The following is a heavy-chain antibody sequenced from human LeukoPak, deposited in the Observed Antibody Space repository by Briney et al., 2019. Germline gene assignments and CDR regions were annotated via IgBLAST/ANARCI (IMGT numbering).Heavy chain of an antibody. CDR1: GFTFSSYA. CDR3: ARGGGSSWYDY. CDR2: ISYDGSNK. D-gene: IGHD6-13*01. J-gene: IGHJ4*02. Sequence: GGSLRLSCAASGFTFSSYAMHWVRQAPGKGPEWVAVISYDGSNKYYADSVKGRFTISRDNSKNTLYLQMNSLRAEDTAVYYCARGGGSSWYDYWGQGTLVTVSS. V-gene: IGHV3-30*04.